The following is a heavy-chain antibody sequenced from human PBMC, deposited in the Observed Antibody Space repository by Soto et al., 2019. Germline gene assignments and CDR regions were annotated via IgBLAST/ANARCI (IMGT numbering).Heavy chain of an antibody. J-gene: IGHJ4*03. CDR3: ARGADVMARGATVIDY. CDR2: TSSSGNT. CDR1: GGSISNSDYF. D-gene: IGHD3-10*01. Sequence: QVPLQESGPGLVKPLQTLSLTCTVSGGSISNSDYFWSWIRQSPGKGLECIGYTSSSGNTYYNPSLNSLTTLSVVTTKNPLSLGLASVTVEGAGVYYCARGADVMARGATVIDYWGQGTPVTVSS. V-gene: IGHV4-30-4*01.